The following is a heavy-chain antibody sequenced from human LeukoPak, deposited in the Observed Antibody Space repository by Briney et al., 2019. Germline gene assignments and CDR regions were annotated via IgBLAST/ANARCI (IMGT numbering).Heavy chain of an antibody. CDR2: IYHSGST. V-gene: IGHV4-30-2*01. Sequence: SQTLSLTCAVSGGSISSGGYSWSWIRQPPGKGLEWIGYIYHSGSTYYNPSLKSRVTISVDTSKNQFSLKLSSVTAADPAGYYCARDESSSWTNTYNNWFDPWAKGTLVTVSS. CDR3: ARDESSSWTNTYNNWFDP. CDR1: GGSISSGGYS. J-gene: IGHJ5*02. D-gene: IGHD6-13*01.